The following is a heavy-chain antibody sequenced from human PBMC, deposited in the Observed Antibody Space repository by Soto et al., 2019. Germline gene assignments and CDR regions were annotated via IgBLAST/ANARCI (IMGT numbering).Heavy chain of an antibody. V-gene: IGHV3-23*01. CDR1: GFTFSSYA. Sequence: EVQVLESGGGLVQPGGSLRLSCAASGFTFSSYAMSWVRQAPGKGLELVSAISGSGDSTRYADSVQGRFTISRDTSKHTLYLQMNSLRAEDTAVYYCKKFYYGDYSYYYYGMDVWGQGTTVTVSS. J-gene: IGHJ6*02. CDR3: KKFYYGDYSYYYYGMDV. CDR2: ISGSGDST. D-gene: IGHD4-17*01.